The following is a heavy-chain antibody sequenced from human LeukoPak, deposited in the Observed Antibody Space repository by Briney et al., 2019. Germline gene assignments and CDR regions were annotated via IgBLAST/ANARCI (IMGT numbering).Heavy chain of an antibody. D-gene: IGHD2-2*01. CDR2: INPSGGST. Sequence: GASVKVSCKASGYTFTSYYMHWVRQAPGQGPEWMGIINPSGGSTSYAQKFQGRVTMTRDTSTSTVYMELSSLRSEDTAVYYCARSRRYCSSTSCYRYYYGMDVWGQGTTVTVSS. V-gene: IGHV1-46*01. CDR3: ARSRRYCSSTSCYRYYYGMDV. J-gene: IGHJ6*02. CDR1: GYTFTSYY.